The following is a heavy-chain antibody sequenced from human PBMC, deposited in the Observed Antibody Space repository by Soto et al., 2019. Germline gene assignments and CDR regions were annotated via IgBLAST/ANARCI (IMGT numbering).Heavy chain of an antibody. CDR3: ARGRSPFWSGYYHDY. Sequence: GASVKVSCKASGGTFSSYAISWVRQAPGQGLEWMGGIIPIFGTANYAQKFQGRVTITADESTSTAYMELSSLRSEDTAVYYCARGRSPFWSGYYHDYWGQGTLVTVSS. D-gene: IGHD3-3*01. J-gene: IGHJ4*02. CDR2: IIPIFGTA. CDR1: GGTFSSYA. V-gene: IGHV1-69*13.